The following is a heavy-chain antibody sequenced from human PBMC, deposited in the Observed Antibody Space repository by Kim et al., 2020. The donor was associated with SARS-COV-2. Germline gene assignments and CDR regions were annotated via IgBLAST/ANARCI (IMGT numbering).Heavy chain of an antibody. Sequence: SETLSLTCTVSGGSISSGDYYWSWIRQPPGKGLEWIGNIYYSGSTYYTLSLKSRVTISIDTSKNQFSLKLTSVTAADTAVYFCARRDNWNDAPFDPWGQGTLVTVSS. J-gene: IGHJ5*02. CDR1: GGSISSGDYY. CDR3: ARRDNWNDAPFDP. D-gene: IGHD1-1*01. CDR2: IYYSGST. V-gene: IGHV4-30-4*01.